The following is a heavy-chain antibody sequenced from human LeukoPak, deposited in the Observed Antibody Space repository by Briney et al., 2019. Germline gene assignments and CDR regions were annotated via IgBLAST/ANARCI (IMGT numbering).Heavy chain of an antibody. J-gene: IGHJ4*02. CDR1: GFTFDDYG. CDR3: AREVAGNSLGFGIDY. CDR2: INWNGGSI. Sequence: PGGSLRLSCAASGFTFDDYGMSWVRQSPGKGLEWVSGINWNGGSIGYVDSVKGRFIISRDNAKNSLYLQMNSLRVEDTALYYCAREVAGNSLGFGIDYWGQGALVTVSS. D-gene: IGHD6-25*01. V-gene: IGHV3-20*04.